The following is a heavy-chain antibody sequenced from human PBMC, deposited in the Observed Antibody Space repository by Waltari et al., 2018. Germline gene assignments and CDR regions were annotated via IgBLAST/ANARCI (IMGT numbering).Heavy chain of an antibody. Sequence: EVQLLESGGGLVHPGGSLRPSCAACGFTFSGYSISCVRQAPGKGLEWVSAISGSGGSTYYADSVKGRFTISRDNSKNTLYLQMNSLRAEDTAVYYCAKDTGHWSGYYDFDYWGQGTLVTVSS. CDR3: AKDTGHWSGYYDFDY. CDR1: GFTFSGYS. D-gene: IGHD3-3*01. V-gene: IGHV3-23*01. CDR2: ISGSGGST. J-gene: IGHJ4*02.